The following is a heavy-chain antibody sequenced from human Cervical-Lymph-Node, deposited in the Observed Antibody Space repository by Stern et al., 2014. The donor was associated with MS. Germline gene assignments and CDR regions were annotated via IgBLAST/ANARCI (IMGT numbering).Heavy chain of an antibody. CDR3: ARARFGDYARSPHLDS. CDR2: IRSNSTHT. J-gene: IGHJ4*02. D-gene: IGHD3-3*01. CDR1: GFTFSHYS. V-gene: IGHV3-21*01. Sequence: EVQLEESGGGLVKPGESLRLSCDASGFTFSHYSINWVRQAQGTGLEWISSIRSNSTHTYYAASVEGRFTISRDSAKDSVSLHMVSLRAEDTAVYYCARARFGDYARSPHLDSWGQGTLVTVSS.